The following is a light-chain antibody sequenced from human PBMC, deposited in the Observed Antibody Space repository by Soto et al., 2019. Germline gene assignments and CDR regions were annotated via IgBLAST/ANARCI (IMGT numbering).Light chain of an antibody. CDR3: AAWDDNLNVV. CDR1: TSNIGRNS. V-gene: IGLV1-44*01. Sequence: QSVLTQAPSVSGAPVRSVTISCSGGTSNIGRNSVNWYQQFPGTAPKLLIYMNDRRPSGVPDRFSAFRSGASASLAISGLQSEDGATYYCAAWDDNLNVVFGGGTKLTVL. J-gene: IGLJ2*01. CDR2: MND.